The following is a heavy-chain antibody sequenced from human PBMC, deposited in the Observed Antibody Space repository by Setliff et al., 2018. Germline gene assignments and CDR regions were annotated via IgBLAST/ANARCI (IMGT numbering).Heavy chain of an antibody. Sequence: SVKVSCKASGGTFSSYAISWVRQAPGQGLEWMGGIIPIFGTANYAQKFQGRVTITTDESTSTAYMELSSLRSEDTAVYCCARLGLDYYDSSGYPTAAFDIWGQGTMVTVSS. CDR3: ARLGLDYYDSSGYPTAAFDI. D-gene: IGHD3-22*01. J-gene: IGHJ3*02. V-gene: IGHV1-69*05. CDR1: GGTFSSYA. CDR2: IIPIFGTA.